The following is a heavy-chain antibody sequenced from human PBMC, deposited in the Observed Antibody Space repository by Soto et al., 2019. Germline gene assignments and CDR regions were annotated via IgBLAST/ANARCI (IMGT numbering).Heavy chain of an antibody. Sequence: QVQLVQSGAEVKRPGASVKVSCKASGYTFTTYYMHGVRQAPGQGLEWLGIINPNGGSTTYAQQFQGRVTMTRDTSTSTVYLELSSLRSEDTAVYYCARAGYCSGGTCFHGNCDYWGQGTLVTVSA. D-gene: IGHD2-15*01. J-gene: IGHJ4*02. V-gene: IGHV1-46*01. CDR2: INPNGGST. CDR1: GYTFTTYY. CDR3: ARAGYCSGGTCFHGNCDY.